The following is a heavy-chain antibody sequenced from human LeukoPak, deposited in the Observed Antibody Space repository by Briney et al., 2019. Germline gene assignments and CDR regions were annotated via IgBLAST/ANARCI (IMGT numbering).Heavy chain of an antibody. D-gene: IGHD6-13*01. V-gene: IGHV3-23*01. Sequence: PGGSLGLSCAASGFTFSSYAMSWVRQAPGKGLEGVSGISANGDTTKYADSVKGRFTISRDNSKNTVFLQMNSLGADDTAVYYCAKEGRIAAGTGDYFDYWGQGTLVTVSS. J-gene: IGHJ4*02. CDR3: AKEGRIAAGTGDYFDY. CDR2: ISANGDTT. CDR1: GFTFSSYA.